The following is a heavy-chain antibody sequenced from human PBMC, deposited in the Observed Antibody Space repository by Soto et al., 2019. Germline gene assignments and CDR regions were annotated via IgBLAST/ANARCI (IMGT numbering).Heavy chain of an antibody. CDR2: IYHSGST. CDR3: ASYDSSGLDDFDI. Sequence: PSETLSLTCAVSGGSISSSNWWSWVRQPPGKGLEWIGEIYHSGSTNYNPSLKSRVTISVDKSKNQFSLKLSSVTAADTAVYYCASYDSSGLDDFDIWGQGTMIPVSS. D-gene: IGHD3-22*01. J-gene: IGHJ3*02. CDR1: GGSISSSNW. V-gene: IGHV4-4*02.